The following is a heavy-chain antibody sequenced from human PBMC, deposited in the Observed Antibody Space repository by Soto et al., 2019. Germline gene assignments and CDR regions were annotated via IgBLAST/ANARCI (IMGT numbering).Heavy chain of an antibody. CDR2: IWYDGSNK. V-gene: IGHV3-33*01. J-gene: IGHJ6*02. CDR1: GFTFSSYG. Sequence: GGSLRLSCAASGFTFSSYGMHWVRQAPGKGLEWVAVIWYDGSNKYYADSVKGRFTISRDNSKNTLYLQMNSLRAEDTAVYYCARDLMTASRYYYGMDAWGQGTTVTVSS. CDR3: ARDLMTASRYYYGMDA. D-gene: IGHD2-21*02.